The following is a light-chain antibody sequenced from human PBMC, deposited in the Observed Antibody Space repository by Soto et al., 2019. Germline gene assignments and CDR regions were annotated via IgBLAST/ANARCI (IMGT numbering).Light chain of an antibody. V-gene: IGKV3-20*01. CDR2: GAS. Sequence: EIVLTQSPGTLSLSPGEIATLSCRASQSVSSSYLAWYQQKPGQAPRLLIYGASSRATGIPDRFSGSGSGTDFTLTISRLEPEDFAVYYCQQYGSSPQKLTFGGGPKVEIK. J-gene: IGKJ4*01. CDR1: QSVSSSY. CDR3: QQYGSSPQKLT.